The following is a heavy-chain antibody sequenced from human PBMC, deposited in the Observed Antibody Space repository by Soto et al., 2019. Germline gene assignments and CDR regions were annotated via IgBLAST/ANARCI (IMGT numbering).Heavy chain of an antibody. D-gene: IGHD3-22*01. V-gene: IGHV4-39*01. CDR1: GGSISSSSYY. CDR2: IYYSGST. J-gene: IGHJ4*02. Sequence: TLSLTCTVSGGSISSSSYYWGWIRQPPGKGLEWIGSIYYSGSTYYNPSLKSRVTISVDTSKNQFSLKLSSVTAADTAVYYCARLVLWGYDSDSDYWGQGTLVTVSS. CDR3: ARLVLWGYDSDSDY.